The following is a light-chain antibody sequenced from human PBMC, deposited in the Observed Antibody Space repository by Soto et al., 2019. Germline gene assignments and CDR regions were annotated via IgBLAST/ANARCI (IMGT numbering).Light chain of an antibody. J-gene: IGLJ1*01. CDR1: SSDVGGYNY. CDR2: EVT. CDR3: SSYTRSTTQV. V-gene: IGLV2-14*01. Sequence: QSVLTQPASVSWSTGQSITISFTGTSSDVGGYNYVSCYQQHPYKAPKVMIYEVTNRPSGGSNRFSCSKSGNSASLTISWLQAEDEADYYCSSYTRSTTQVFGTGTKVTVL.